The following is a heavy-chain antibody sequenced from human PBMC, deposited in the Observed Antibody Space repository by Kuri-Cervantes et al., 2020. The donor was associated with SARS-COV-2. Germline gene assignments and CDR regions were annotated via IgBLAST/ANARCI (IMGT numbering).Heavy chain of an antibody. D-gene: IGHD3-10*01. J-gene: IGHJ6*02. CDR2: ISGSGGST. V-gene: IGHV3-23*01. CDR3: ARELFRAMVRGVMSFYGMDV. Sequence: GESLKISCAASGFTFSSYAMSWVRQAPGKGLEWVSAISGSGGSTYYADSVKGRFTISRDNSKKTLYLQMNSLRADDTAVYYCARELFRAMVRGVMSFYGMDVWGQGTMVTVSS. CDR1: GFTFSSYA.